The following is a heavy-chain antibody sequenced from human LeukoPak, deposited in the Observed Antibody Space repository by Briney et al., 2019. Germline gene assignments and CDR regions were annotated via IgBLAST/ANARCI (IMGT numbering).Heavy chain of an antibody. CDR2: IKQDGSEK. Sequence: GGSLRLSCAASGFTFSSYWMSWVRQAPGKGLEWVANIKQDGSEKYYVDSVKGRFTISRDNAKNSLYLQMNSLRAEDTAVYYCARETIAAAGYYYFDYWGQGTQVTVSS. CDR1: GFTFSSYW. J-gene: IGHJ4*02. CDR3: ARETIAAAGYYYFDY. D-gene: IGHD6-13*01. V-gene: IGHV3-7*04.